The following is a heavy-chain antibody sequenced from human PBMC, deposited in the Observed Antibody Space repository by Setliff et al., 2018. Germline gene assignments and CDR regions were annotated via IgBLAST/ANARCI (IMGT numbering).Heavy chain of an antibody. J-gene: IGHJ4*02. CDR3: ARVDNFWSGPIDY. CDR2: INHSGST. Sequence: PSETLSLTCAVYGGSFSGYYWSWICQPPGKGLEWIGEINHSGSTNYNPSLKSRVTISVDTSKNQFSLKLSSVTAADTAVYYCARVDNFWSGPIDYWGQGTLVTVSS. D-gene: IGHD3-3*01. CDR1: GGSFSGYY. V-gene: IGHV4-34*01.